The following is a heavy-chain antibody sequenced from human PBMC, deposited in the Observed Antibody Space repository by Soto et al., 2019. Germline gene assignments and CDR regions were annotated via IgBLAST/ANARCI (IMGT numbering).Heavy chain of an antibody. J-gene: IGHJ5*02. D-gene: IGHD6-6*01. CDR1: GGSFSGYY. Sequence: QVQLQQWGAGLLKPSETLSLTCAVYGGSFSGYYWSWIRQPPGKGLEWIGEINHSGSTNYNPSLKSRVTISVDTSKNQFSLKLSSVTAADTAVYYCASGPIAARPTWFDPWGQGTLVTASS. CDR3: ASGPIAARPTWFDP. CDR2: INHSGST. V-gene: IGHV4-34*01.